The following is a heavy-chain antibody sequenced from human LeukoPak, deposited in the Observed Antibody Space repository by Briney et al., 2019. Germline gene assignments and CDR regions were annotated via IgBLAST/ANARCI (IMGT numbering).Heavy chain of an antibody. CDR3: ARGPDYYDSSGYYYTDFDY. CDR1: GGTFSSYA. V-gene: IGHV1-69*05. D-gene: IGHD3-22*01. Sequence: SVKVSCKASGGTFSSYAISWVRQAPGQGLEWMGRIIPIFGTANYAQKSQGRVTITTDESTSTAYMELSSLRSEDTAVYYCARGPDYYDSSGYYYTDFDYWGQGTLVTVSS. CDR2: IIPIFGTA. J-gene: IGHJ4*02.